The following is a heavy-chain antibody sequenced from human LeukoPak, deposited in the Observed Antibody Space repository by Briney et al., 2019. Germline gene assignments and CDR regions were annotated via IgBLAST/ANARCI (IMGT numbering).Heavy chain of an antibody. CDR1: GFTFSSFW. D-gene: IGHD1-1*01. Sequence: GGSLRLSCSASGFTFSSFWMGWVRQAPGKGLEWVASIRWDDERHHVDSVTGRFSVSRDNAKNSLYLQMNSLRAEDTAVYFCSRITTNGYFEYWGQGALLTVSS. CDR2: IRWDDER. CDR3: SRITTNGYFEY. V-gene: IGHV3-7*01. J-gene: IGHJ4*02.